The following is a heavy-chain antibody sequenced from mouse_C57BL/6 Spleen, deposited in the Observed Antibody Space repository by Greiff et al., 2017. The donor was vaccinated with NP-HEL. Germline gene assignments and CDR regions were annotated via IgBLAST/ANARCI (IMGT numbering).Heavy chain of an antibody. Sequence: EVQVVESEGGLVQPGSSMKLSCTASGFTFSDYYMAWVRQVPEKGLEWVANINYDGSSTYYLDSLKSRFIISRDNAKNILYLQMSSLKSEDTATYYCARAYDYYFDYWGQGTTLTVSS. CDR2: INYDGSST. CDR1: GFTFSDYY. CDR3: ARAYDYYFDY. D-gene: IGHD2-4*01. V-gene: IGHV5-16*01. J-gene: IGHJ2*01.